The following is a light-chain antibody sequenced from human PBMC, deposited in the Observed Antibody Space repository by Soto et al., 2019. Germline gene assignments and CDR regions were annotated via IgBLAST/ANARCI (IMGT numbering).Light chain of an antibody. V-gene: IGKV1-39*01. CDR1: QSISSY. J-gene: IGKJ1*01. Sequence: DIQMTQSPSSLSASVGDRVTITCRASQSISSYLNWYQQKPGKAPKLLIYAASSLQSGVPSRLSGSGSGTDFTLTISSLQPEDFATYYCQQSYSTLWTFGQGTKWIS. CDR3: QQSYSTLWT. CDR2: AAS.